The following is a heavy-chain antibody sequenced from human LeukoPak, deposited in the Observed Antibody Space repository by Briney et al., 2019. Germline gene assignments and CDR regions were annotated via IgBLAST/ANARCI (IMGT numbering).Heavy chain of an antibody. CDR3: ARVRGSSGSYEYYHYMDV. V-gene: IGHV4-4*07. J-gene: IGHJ6*03. CDR1: GGSISYFY. Sequence: SETLSLTCTVSGGSISYFYWSWIRQPAGKGLEWIGRIYTSGSTNYNPSLKSRVTMSVDTSKKQFSLKPSSVTAADTDVYYCARVRGSSGSYEYYHYMDVWGKGTTVTISS. D-gene: IGHD1-26*01. CDR2: IYTSGST.